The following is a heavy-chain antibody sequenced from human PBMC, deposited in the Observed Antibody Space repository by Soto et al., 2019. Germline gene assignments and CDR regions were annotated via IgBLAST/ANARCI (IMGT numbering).Heavy chain of an antibody. CDR2: IKSDGSGT. CDR1: GFTFSGYW. J-gene: IGHJ5*02. V-gene: IGHV3-74*01. Sequence: EVQLVESGGGLVQPGESLTLSCAASGFTFSGYWMHWVRQAPGKGLVWVSRIKSDGSGTYYADSVEGRLTISRDNAKNTLYLQMNSLSVEDTAVYFCARVDGDCYDGNGYLCRPWGQGILVTVSS. CDR3: ARVDGDCYDGNGYLCRP. D-gene: IGHD3-22*01.